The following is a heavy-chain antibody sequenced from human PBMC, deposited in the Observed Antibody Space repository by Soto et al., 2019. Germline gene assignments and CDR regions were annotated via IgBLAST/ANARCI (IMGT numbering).Heavy chain of an antibody. CDR1: GCTFSSYA. V-gene: IGHV3-30-3*01. CDR3: ARDRRVNWFDP. Sequence: QVQLVESGGGVVQPGRSLRLSCAASGCTFSSYAMHWVRQAPGKGLEWVAVISYDGSNKYYADSVKGRFTISRDNSKNTLYLQMNSLRAEDTAVYYCARDRRVNWFDPWGQGTLVTVSS. J-gene: IGHJ5*02. D-gene: IGHD6-13*01. CDR2: ISYDGSNK.